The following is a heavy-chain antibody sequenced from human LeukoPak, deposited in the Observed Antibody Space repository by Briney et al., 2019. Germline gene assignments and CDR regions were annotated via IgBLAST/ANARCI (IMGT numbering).Heavy chain of an antibody. J-gene: IGHJ4*02. CDR1: GFTFSSYS. V-gene: IGHV3-21*01. D-gene: IGHD6-19*01. CDR3: ARGLSSGWHLIGY. Sequence: GGSLRLSCAASGFTFSSYSMNWVRQAPGKGLEWVSSISSSSSYIYYADSVKGRFTISRDNAKNSLYLQMNSLRVEDTAVYYCARGLSSGWHLIGYWGQGTLVTVSS. CDR2: ISSSSSYI.